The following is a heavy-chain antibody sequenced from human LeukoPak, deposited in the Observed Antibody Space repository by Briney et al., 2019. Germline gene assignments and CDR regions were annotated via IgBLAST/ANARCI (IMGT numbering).Heavy chain of an antibody. CDR1: GFTFSSYS. Sequence: GGSLRLSCAASGFTFSSYSMNWVRQAPGKGLEWVSSISSSSSYIYYADSVKGRFTISRDNAKNSLYLQMNSLRAEDTAVYYCARAGNYYYDSSGYPGVYWGQGTLVTVSS. J-gene: IGHJ4*02. D-gene: IGHD3-22*01. V-gene: IGHV3-21*01. CDR2: ISSSSSYI. CDR3: ARAGNYYYDSSGYPGVY.